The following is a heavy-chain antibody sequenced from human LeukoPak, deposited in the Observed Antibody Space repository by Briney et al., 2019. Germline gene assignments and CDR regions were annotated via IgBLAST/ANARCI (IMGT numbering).Heavy chain of an antibody. CDR1: GFTFSSYS. D-gene: IGHD5-12*01. CDR2: ISSSSSYI. J-gene: IGHJ6*03. CDR3: ARDSGYVPHYYMDV. Sequence: PGGSLRLSCAASGFTFSSYSMNWVRQAPGKGLEWVSSISSSSSYIYYADSVKGRFTISRDNAKNSLYLQMNSLRAEDTAVYYCARDSGYVPHYYMDVWGKGTTLTVS. V-gene: IGHV3-21*01.